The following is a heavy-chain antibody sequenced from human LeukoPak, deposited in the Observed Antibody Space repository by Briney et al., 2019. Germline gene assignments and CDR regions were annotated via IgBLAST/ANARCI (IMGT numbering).Heavy chain of an antibody. D-gene: IGHD3-9*01. V-gene: IGHV1-18*01. CDR2: ISAYNGNT. CDR1: GYTFTSYG. CDR3: ARVPGLTYYDILTGLTNWFDP. J-gene: IGHJ5*02. Sequence: ASVKVSCKASGYTFTSYGISWVRQAPGQGLEWMGWISAYNGNTNYAQKLQGRVTMTTDTSTSTAYMELRSLRSDDTAVYYCARVPGLTYYDILTGLTNWFDPWGQGTLVTVSS.